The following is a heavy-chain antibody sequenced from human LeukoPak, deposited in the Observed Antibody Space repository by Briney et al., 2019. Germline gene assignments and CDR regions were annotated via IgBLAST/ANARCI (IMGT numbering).Heavy chain of an antibody. CDR1: GFTFSSYD. Sequence: GSLRLSCAASGFTFSSYDMHWVRQAPGKGLEWVAVIWYDGINKYYVDSVKGRFTISRDNSKNTLYLQMNSLRAEDTAVYYCARDRDVWGQGALVTVSS. J-gene: IGHJ4*02. CDR2: IWYDGINK. V-gene: IGHV3-33*01. CDR3: ARDRDV.